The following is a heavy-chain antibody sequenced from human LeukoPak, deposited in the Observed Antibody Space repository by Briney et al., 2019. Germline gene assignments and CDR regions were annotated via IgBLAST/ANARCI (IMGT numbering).Heavy chain of an antibody. CDR2: ISGSGGST. CDR1: GFTFSSYA. Sequence: GGSLRLSCAASGFTFSSYAMSWLRQAPGKGLEWVSAISGSGGSTYYADSVKGRFTISRDNSKNTLYLQMNSLRAEDTAVYYCAKNREIVGTFDYWGQGTLVTVSS. D-gene: IGHD1-26*01. V-gene: IGHV3-23*01. CDR3: AKNREIVGTFDY. J-gene: IGHJ4*02.